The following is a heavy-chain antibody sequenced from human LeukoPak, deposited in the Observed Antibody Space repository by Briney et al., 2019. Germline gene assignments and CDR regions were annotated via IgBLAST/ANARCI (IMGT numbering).Heavy chain of an antibody. J-gene: IGHJ4*02. CDR2: IYYSGST. V-gene: IGHV4-59*12. Sequence: PSETLSLTCTVSGGSISSCYWSWIRQPPGKGLEWIGYIYYSGSTNYNPSLKSRVTMSVDTSKNQFSLKVRSVTAADTAVYYCARGAGPFDYWGQGILVTVSS. CDR3: ARGAGPFDY. CDR1: GGSISSCY. D-gene: IGHD6-19*01.